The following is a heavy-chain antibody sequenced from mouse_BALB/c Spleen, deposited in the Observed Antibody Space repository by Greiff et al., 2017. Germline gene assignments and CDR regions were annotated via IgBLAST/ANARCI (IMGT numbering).Heavy chain of an antibody. V-gene: IGHV1-14*01. J-gene: IGHJ4*01. Sequence: VQLKQSGPELVKPGASVKMSCKASGYTFTSYVMHWVKQKPGQGLEWIGYINPYNDGTKYNEKFKGKATLTSDKSSSTAYMELSSLTSEDSAVYYCAREGLLSAMDYWGQGTSVTVSS. CDR2: INPYNDGT. CDR1: GYTFTSYV. D-gene: IGHD2-3*01. CDR3: AREGLLSAMDY.